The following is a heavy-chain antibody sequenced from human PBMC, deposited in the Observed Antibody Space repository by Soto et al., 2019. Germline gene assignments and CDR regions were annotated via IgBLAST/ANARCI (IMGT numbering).Heavy chain of an antibody. J-gene: IGHJ6*02. D-gene: IGHD2-21*01. CDR3: VRFVNYYYGVDV. CDR1: GVSVSSAGYY. Sequence: SETLSLTCTVSGVSVSSAGYYWTWIRQPPGKGLEWMGYISYSGSTYYNPSLKSRITISLDTSKSQFSLKLTSVTAADTAVYYCVRFVNYYYGVDVWGQGTTVTVSS. V-gene: IGHV4-31*03. CDR2: ISYSGST.